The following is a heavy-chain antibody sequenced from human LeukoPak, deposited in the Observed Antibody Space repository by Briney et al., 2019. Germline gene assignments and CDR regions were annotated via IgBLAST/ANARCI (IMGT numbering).Heavy chain of an antibody. Sequence: SETLSLTCAVYGGSFSGYYWSWIRQPPGKGLEWIGEINHSGSTNYNPSLKSRVTISVDTSKNQFSLKLSSVTAADTAVYYCARGAAMVYYYYGMDVWGQGTTVTVSS. CDR3: ARGAAMVYYYYGMDV. V-gene: IGHV4-34*01. D-gene: IGHD5-18*01. CDR2: INHSGST. CDR1: GGSFSGYY. J-gene: IGHJ6*02.